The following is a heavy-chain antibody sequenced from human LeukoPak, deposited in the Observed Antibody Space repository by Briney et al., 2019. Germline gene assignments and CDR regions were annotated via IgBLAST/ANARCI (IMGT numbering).Heavy chain of an antibody. CDR3: ARLLRLKDIVIGPAATSYYYYYMDV. CDR1: GYTFTSYG. CDR2: ISAYNGST. V-gene: IGHV1-18*01. D-gene: IGHD2-2*01. J-gene: IGHJ6*03. Sequence: EASVKVSCKASGYTFTSYGISWVRQAPGQGLEWMGWISAYNGSTNYAQKLQGRVTMTTDTSTSTVYMELRSLRSDDTAVYYCARLLRLKDIVIGPAATSYYYYYMDVWGKGTTVTVSS.